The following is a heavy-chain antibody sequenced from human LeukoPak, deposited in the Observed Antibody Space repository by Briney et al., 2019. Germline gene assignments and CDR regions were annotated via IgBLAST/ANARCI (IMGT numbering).Heavy chain of an antibody. V-gene: IGHV4-59*01. J-gene: IGHJ5*02. CDR1: GGSISSYY. CDR2: IYYIGST. CDR3: ARAVAYSSSWYWFDP. Sequence: SETLSLTCTVSGGSISSYYWSWIRQPPGKGLEWIGYIYYIGSTNYNPSLKSRVTISVDTSKNQFSLKLSSVTAADTAVYYCARAVAYSSSWYWFDPWGQGTLVTVSS. D-gene: IGHD6-13*01.